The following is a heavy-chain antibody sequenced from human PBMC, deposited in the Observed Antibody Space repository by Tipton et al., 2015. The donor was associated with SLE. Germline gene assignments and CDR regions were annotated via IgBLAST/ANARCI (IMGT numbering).Heavy chain of an antibody. J-gene: IGHJ3*02. CDR2: IYYSGST. CDR1: GGSISSHY. V-gene: IGHV4-59*11. CDR3: ARRFSYGYKGAFDI. Sequence: GLVKPSETLSLTCTVSGGSISSHYWSWIRQPPGKGLEWIGYIYYSGSTNYNPSLKSRVTISVDTSKNQFSLKLSSVTAADTAVYYCARRFSYGYKGAFDIWGQGTMVTVSS. D-gene: IGHD5-18*01.